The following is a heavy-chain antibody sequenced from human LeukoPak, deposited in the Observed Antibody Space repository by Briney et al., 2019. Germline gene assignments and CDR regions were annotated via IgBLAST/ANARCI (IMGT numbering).Heavy chain of an antibody. CDR1: GFTFSSYS. CDR3: ARASDGSGRPFDY. CDR2: ISGSGDAT. J-gene: IGHJ4*02. V-gene: IGHV3-21*01. Sequence: GGSLRLSCAASGFTFSSYSMNWVRQAPGKGLEWVSAISGSGDATKYADSVKGRFTISRDNAKNSLYLQMNSLRAEDTAVYYCARASDGSGRPFDYWGQGTLVTVSS. D-gene: IGHD3-10*01.